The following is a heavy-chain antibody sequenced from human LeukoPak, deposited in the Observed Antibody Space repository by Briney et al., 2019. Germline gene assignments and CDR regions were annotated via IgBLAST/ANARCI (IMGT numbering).Heavy chain of an antibody. CDR2: ISGSGCST. D-gene: IGHD1-26*01. CDR1: GFTFSSYA. CDR3: AKDGVAYLIVGAYPFDY. V-gene: IGHV3-23*01. Sequence: GGSLRLSCAASGFTFSSYAMSWVRQAPGKGLEWVSAISGSGCSTYYADSVKGRFTISRDNSKNTLYLQMNSLRAEDTAVYYCAKDGVAYLIVGAYPFDYWGQGTLVTVSS. J-gene: IGHJ4*02.